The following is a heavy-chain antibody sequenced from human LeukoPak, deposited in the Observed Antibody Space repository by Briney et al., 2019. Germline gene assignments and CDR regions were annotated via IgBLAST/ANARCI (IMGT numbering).Heavy chain of an antibody. CDR3: AKDLLSYYDSSGPFDY. Sequence: ASVKVSCKASGGTFSSYAISWVRQAPGQGLEWMGWISGYNGNTNYAQKVQGRVTMTTDTSTGTAYMELRSLRSDDTAVYYCAKDLLSYYDSSGPFDYWGQGTLVTVSS. J-gene: IGHJ4*02. CDR2: ISGYNGNT. D-gene: IGHD3-22*01. CDR1: GGTFSSYA. V-gene: IGHV1-18*01.